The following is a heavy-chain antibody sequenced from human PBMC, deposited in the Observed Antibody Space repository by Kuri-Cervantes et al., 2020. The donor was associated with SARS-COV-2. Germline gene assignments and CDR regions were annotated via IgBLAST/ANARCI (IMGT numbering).Heavy chain of an antibody. CDR3: ARLPFNYDILTGYYYYYGIDV. Sequence: ASAKMSCRASGDTCTTYCISWVRQAPGQGLEWMGWISAYNGNTNYAQKLQGRVTMTTDTSTSTADMELRSLRSDDTAVYYCARLPFNYDILTGYYYYYGIDVWGQGTTVTVSS. V-gene: IGHV1-18*04. CDR2: ISAYNGNT. J-gene: IGHJ6*02. CDR1: GDTCTTYC. D-gene: IGHD3-9*01.